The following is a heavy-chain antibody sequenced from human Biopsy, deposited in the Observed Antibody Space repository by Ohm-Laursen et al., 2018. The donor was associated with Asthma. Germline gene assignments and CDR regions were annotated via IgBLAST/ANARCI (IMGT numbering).Heavy chain of an antibody. V-gene: IGHV3-30*18. D-gene: IGHD5-12*01. CDR2: ISYDGNHK. CDR1: GFMFRRFG. CDR3: AKRRGYSGHDNDY. J-gene: IGHJ4*02. Sequence: SSLRLSCSAPGFMFRRFGMHWVRQAPGKGLEWVAVISYDGNHKFYEDSVKGRFTISRDNSKNTLYLQVNSLRTEDTAVYYCAKRRGYSGHDNDYWGQGTLVIVSS.